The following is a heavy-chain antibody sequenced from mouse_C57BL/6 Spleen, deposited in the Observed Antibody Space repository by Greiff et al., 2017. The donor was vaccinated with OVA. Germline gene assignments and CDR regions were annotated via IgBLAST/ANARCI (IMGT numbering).Heavy chain of an antibody. CDR3: ARRSYYSGAMDY. D-gene: IGHD2-12*01. CDR2: ISSGGSYT. Sequence: EVMLVESGGDLVKPGGSLKLSCAASGFTFSSYGMSWVRQTPDKRLEWVATISSGGSYTYYPDSVKGRFTISRDNAKNTLYLQMSSLKSEDTAMYYCARRSYYSGAMDYWGQGTSVTVSS. V-gene: IGHV5-6*02. J-gene: IGHJ4*01. CDR1: GFTFSSYG.